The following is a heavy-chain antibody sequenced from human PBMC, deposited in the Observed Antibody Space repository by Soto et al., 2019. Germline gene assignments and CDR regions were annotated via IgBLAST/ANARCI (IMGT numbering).Heavy chain of an antibody. J-gene: IGHJ2*01. V-gene: IGHV3-9*01. Sequence: EVQLVESGGGLVQPGRSLRLSCAASGFTFDDYAMHWVRQAPGKGLEWVSGISWNSGSIGYADSVKGRFTISRDNAKNSLYLQMNRLRAEDTALYYCAKDQNNWYFDLWGRGTLVTVSS. CDR3: AKDQNNWYFDL. CDR2: ISWNSGSI. CDR1: GFTFDDYA.